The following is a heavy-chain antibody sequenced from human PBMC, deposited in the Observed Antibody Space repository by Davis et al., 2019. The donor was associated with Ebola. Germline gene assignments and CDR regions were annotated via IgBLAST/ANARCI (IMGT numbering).Heavy chain of an antibody. D-gene: IGHD6-19*01. J-gene: IGHJ4*02. CDR2: INPNSGGT. CDR1: GYTFSAYY. CDR3: ARGVPYSSGWVDY. V-gene: IGHV1-2*04. Sequence: ASVKVSCKASGYTFSAYYMYWVRQAPGQGLEWMGWINPNSGGTNYAQKFQGWVTMTRDTSISTAYMELSRLRSDDTAVYYCARGVPYSSGWVDYWGQGTLVTVSS.